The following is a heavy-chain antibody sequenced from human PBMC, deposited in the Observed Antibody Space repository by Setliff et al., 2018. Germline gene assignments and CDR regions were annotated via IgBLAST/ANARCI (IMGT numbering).Heavy chain of an antibody. CDR2: IYYSGST. D-gene: IGHD3-22*01. CDR1: GGSISSSSYY. J-gene: IGHJ5*02. Sequence: PSETLSLTCTVSGGSISSSSYYWGWIRQPPGKGLEWIGSIYYSGSTYYNPSLKSRATISVDTSKNQFSLKLSSVTAADTAVYYCARLGSARYDSSGYYPDNWFDPWGQGTLVTVSS. V-gene: IGHV4-39*01. CDR3: ARLGSARYDSSGYYPDNWFDP.